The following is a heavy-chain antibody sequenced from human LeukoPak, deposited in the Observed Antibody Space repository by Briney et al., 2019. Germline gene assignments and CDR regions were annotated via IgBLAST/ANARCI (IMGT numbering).Heavy chain of an antibody. D-gene: IGHD1-26*01. CDR1: GGSIRSYY. CDR3: ARDGYTASYYSLDY. V-gene: IGHV4-4*07. Sequence: SETLSPTCTVSGGSIRSYYWSWIRQPAGKGLESIGRIYSSGTTNYNPSLKSRVTMSVDMSTNQFSLRLSSVTAADTAIYYCARDGYTASYYSLDYWGQGILVTVSS. CDR2: IYSSGTT. J-gene: IGHJ4*02.